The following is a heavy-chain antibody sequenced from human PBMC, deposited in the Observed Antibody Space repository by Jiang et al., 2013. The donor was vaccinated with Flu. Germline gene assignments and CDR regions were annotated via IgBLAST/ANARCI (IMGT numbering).Heavy chain of an antibody. J-gene: IGHJ3*02. CDR2: INHSGST. D-gene: IGHD3-22*01. CDR1: GGSFSGYY. V-gene: IGHV4-34*01. Sequence: LLKPSETLSLTCAVYGGSFSGYYWSWIRQPPGKGLEWIGEINHSGSTNYNPSLKSRVTISVDTSKNQFSLKLSSVTAADTAVYYCARAQWLSPRDDAFDIWGQGTMVTVSS. CDR3: ARAQWLSPRDDAFDI.